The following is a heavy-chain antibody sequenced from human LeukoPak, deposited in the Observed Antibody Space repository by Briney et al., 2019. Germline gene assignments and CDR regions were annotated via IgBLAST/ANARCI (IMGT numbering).Heavy chain of an antibody. Sequence: SETLSLTCAVSGGSISSGGYSWSWIRQPPGKGLEWIGYIYHSGSTYYNPSLKSRVTISVDRSKNQFSLKLSSVTAADTAVYYCARGADYSYGAFDIWGQGTMVTVSS. D-gene: IGHD1-26*01. CDR2: IYHSGST. J-gene: IGHJ3*02. CDR1: GGSISSGGYS. V-gene: IGHV4-30-2*01. CDR3: ARGADYSYGAFDI.